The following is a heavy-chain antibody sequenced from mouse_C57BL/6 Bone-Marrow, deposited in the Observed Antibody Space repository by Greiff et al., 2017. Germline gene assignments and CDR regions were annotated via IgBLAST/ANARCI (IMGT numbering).Heavy chain of an antibody. V-gene: IGHV1-82*01. J-gene: IGHJ2*01. CDR2: IYPGDGDT. CDR3: ARSGDYGGDY. CDR1: GYAFSSSW. Sequence: QVQLQQSGPELVKPGASVKISCKASGYAFSSSWMNWVKQRPGKGLEWIGRIYPGDGDTNYNGKFKGKATLTADKSSSTAYMQLSSLTSEDSAVXFCARSGDYGGDYWGQGTTLTVSS. D-gene: IGHD1-1*02.